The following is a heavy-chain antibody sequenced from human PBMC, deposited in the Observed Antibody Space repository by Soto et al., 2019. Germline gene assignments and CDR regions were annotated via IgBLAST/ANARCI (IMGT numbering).Heavy chain of an antibody. CDR2: ISSSSSTI. V-gene: IGHV3-48*01. CDR3: ARVDTYYYYYYMDV. J-gene: IGHJ6*03. CDR1: GFTLSSYS. Sequence: GGSLRLSCAASGFTLSSYSMNWVRQAPGKGLEWVSYISSSSSTIYYADSVKGRFTISRDNAKNSLYLQMNSLRAEDTAVYYCARVDTYYYYYYMDVWGKGTTVTVSS. D-gene: IGHD3-9*01.